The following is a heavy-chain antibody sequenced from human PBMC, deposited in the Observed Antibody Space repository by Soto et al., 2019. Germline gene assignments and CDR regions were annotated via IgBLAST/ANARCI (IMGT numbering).Heavy chain of an antibody. CDR2: INSDGSST. D-gene: IGHD2-8*01. V-gene: IGHV3-74*01. CDR1: GFTFSSYW. Sequence: PGGSLRLSCAASGFTFSSYWMHCVRHAPGKGVVWVSRINSDGSSTSYADSVKGRFTISRDNAKNTLYLQMNSLRAEDTAVYYCARVYVGFNALFHWGQGTLVTVSS. J-gene: IGHJ4*02. CDR3: ARVYVGFNALFH.